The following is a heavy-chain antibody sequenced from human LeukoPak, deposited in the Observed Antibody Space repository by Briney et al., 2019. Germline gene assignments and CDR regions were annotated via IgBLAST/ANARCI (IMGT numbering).Heavy chain of an antibody. J-gene: IGHJ4*02. D-gene: IGHD5-24*01. Sequence: SETLSLTRAVYGGSFSGYYWSWIRQPPGKGLEWIGEINHSGSTNYNPSLKSRVTIPVDTSENQFSLKLSSVTAADTAVYYCARVRDGYFDYWGQGTLVTVSS. CDR2: INHSGST. CDR3: ARVRDGYFDY. V-gene: IGHV4-34*01. CDR1: GGSFSGYY.